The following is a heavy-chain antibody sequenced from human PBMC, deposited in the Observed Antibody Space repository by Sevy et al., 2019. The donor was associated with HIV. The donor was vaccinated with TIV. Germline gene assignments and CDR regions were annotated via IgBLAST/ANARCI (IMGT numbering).Heavy chain of an antibody. V-gene: IGHV3-23*01. D-gene: IGHD2-8*02. J-gene: IGHJ6*02. Sequence: GGSLRLSCAASGFTFSDYWMTWVRQAPGKGQEWVSTLIGGGSRTYYADSVTGRFIISRDNSRNTLYLQMNSLRAEDTAIYYCAKRRVQSGLSGGGANYGMDVCGRGTTVTVSS. CDR2: LIGGGSRT. CDR1: GFTFSDYW. CDR3: AKRRVQSGLSGGGANYGMDV.